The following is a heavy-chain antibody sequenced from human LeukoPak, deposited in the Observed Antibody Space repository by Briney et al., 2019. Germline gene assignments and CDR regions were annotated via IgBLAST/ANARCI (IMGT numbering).Heavy chain of an antibody. CDR3: ARERITMVRGASDAFDI. Sequence: TSETLSLTCTVSGGPISSYYWSWIRQPPGKGLEWIGYIYYSGSTNYNPSLKSRVTISVDTSKNQFSLKLSSVTAADTAVYYCARERITMVRGASDAFDIWGQGTMVTASS. J-gene: IGHJ3*02. CDR1: GGPISSYY. CDR2: IYYSGST. V-gene: IGHV4-59*01. D-gene: IGHD3-10*01.